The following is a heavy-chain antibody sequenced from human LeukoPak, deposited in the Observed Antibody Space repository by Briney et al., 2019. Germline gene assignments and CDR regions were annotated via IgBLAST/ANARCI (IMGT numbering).Heavy chain of an antibody. J-gene: IGHJ6*02. D-gene: IGHD2-21*02. CDR2: ISSSSSYI. CDR3: ARGDPLYCGGDCDYGMDV. CDR1: GFTFSSYS. V-gene: IGHV3-21*01. Sequence: GGSLRLSCAASGFTFSSYSMNWVRQAPGKALEWVSSISSSSSYIYYADSVKGRFTISRDNAKNSLYLQMNSLRAEDTAVYYCARGDPLYCGGDCDYGMDVWGQGTTVTVSS.